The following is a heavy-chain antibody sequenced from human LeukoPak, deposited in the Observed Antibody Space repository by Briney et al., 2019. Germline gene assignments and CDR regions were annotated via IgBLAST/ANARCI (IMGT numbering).Heavy chain of an antibody. CDR2: ISSRSTYT. CDR3: ARDFRTARRTFDY. V-gene: IGHV3-11*05. J-gene: IGHJ4*02. CDR1: GFTFSDYY. D-gene: IGHD2-21*02. Sequence: KSGGPLRLSCAASGFTFSDYYMSWIRQSPGKGLEWVSYISSRSTYTSYVDSVEGRFSISRDNAKNSLYLQMNSLRAEDTAVYYCARDFRTARRTFDYGGQGALVTVSS.